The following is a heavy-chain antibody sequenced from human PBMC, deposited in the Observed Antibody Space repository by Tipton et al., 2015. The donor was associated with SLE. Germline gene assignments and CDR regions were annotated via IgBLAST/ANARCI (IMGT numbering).Heavy chain of an antibody. CDR3: AGGLQLAQRFDP. CDR1: GYTFTSFG. Sequence: QLVQSGAEVKKPGASVKVSCKASGYTFTSFGISWVRQAPGQGLEWMGWISAYNGKTNYAQRLQDRVTMTTDTSTSTAYMELRSLRSDDTAVYYCAGGLQLAQRFDPWGQGTLVTVSS. D-gene: IGHD6-6*01. CDR2: ISAYNGKT. J-gene: IGHJ5*02. V-gene: IGHV1-18*01.